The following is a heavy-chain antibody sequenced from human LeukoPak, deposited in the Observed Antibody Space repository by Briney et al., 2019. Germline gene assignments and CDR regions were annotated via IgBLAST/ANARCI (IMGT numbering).Heavy chain of an antibody. J-gene: IGHJ4*02. CDR1: GYSFTSYW. Sequence: GESLKISCKGSGYSFTSYWIGWVRQMPGKGLEWMGIIYPGDSDTRYSPSLQGQVTISADKSISTAYLQWSSLKASDTAMYYCARHRGLVAGKAYYFDYWGQGTLVTVSS. CDR2: IYPGDSDT. V-gene: IGHV5-51*01. CDR3: ARHRGLVAGKAYYFDY. D-gene: IGHD6-19*01.